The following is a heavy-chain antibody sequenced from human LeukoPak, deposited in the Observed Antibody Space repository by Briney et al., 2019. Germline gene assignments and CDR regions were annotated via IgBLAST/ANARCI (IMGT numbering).Heavy chain of an antibody. Sequence: GGSLRLSCAASGFTFSSYAMSWVRQAPGKGLDWVSAISGSGGSTYYADSVKGRFTISRDNSKNTLYLQMNSLRAEDTAVYYCAKDLRSGLLFFAYWGQGTLVTVSS. J-gene: IGHJ4*02. CDR3: AKDLRSGLLFFAY. CDR2: ISGSGGST. V-gene: IGHV3-23*01. CDR1: GFTFSSYA. D-gene: IGHD6-19*01.